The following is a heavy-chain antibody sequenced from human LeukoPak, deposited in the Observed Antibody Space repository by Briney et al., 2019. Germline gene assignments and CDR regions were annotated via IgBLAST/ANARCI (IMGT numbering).Heavy chain of an antibody. D-gene: IGHD6-13*01. CDR3: ARGLAAAGSDFDY. CDR2: ISSSSSYI. J-gene: IGHJ4*02. CDR1: GFTFSSYS. Sequence: GGSLRLSCAASGFTFSSYSMNWVRQAPGKGLEWVSSISSSSSYIYYADSVKGRFTISRDNAKNSLYLQMNSLRAEDTAVYYCARGLAAAGSDFDYWGQGTLVTVSS. V-gene: IGHV3-21*01.